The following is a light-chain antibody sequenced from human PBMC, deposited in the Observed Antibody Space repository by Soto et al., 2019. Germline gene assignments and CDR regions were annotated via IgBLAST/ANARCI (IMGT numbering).Light chain of an antibody. CDR2: EVS. V-gene: IGLV2-8*01. CDR1: SSDIGAYIY. Sequence: QSALTQPPSASGSLGQSLTISCTGTSSDIGAYIYVSWYQQHPGKAPKNIISEVSRRPSGVPDRFSGSKSGNTASLTVSGLQADDEGHYYCSSYAGSNNFVFGTGTKVTVL. J-gene: IGLJ1*01. CDR3: SSYAGSNNFV.